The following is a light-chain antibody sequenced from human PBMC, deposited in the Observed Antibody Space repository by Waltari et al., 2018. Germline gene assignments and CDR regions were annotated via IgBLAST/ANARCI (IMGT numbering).Light chain of an antibody. Sequence: QSALTQPPSVSGSPGQSVTISCTGTSSDVGSYNRVSWYQQPPGPAPKLLIYEVSYRPAGVPDRFSGSKSGNTASLTISGLQAEDEADYDCSSYTSSNSVVFGGGTNLTVL. J-gene: IGLJ2*01. CDR3: SSYTSSNSVV. CDR1: SSDVGSYNR. V-gene: IGLV2-18*02. CDR2: EVS.